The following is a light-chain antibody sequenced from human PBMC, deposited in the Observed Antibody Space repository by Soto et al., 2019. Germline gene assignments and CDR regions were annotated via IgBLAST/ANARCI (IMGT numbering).Light chain of an antibody. CDR3: QQYISTPWT. Sequence: EILLAHSAGTLSLSPGERATLSCRASQTVSSNSLAWFQQKPGQPPRLLMYGASNRATGIPDRFSGSGSGSGTDYTLTINSMEPEDFAMYYCQQYISTPWTFGQGTKVDIK. CDR1: QTVSSNS. CDR2: GAS. J-gene: IGKJ1*01. V-gene: IGKV3-20*01.